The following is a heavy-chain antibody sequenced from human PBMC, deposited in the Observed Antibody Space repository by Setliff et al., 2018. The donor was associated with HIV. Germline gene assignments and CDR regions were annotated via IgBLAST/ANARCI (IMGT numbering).Heavy chain of an antibody. CDR1: GGSISSGSHY. V-gene: IGHV4-39*07. D-gene: IGHD3-10*01. Sequence: SETLSLTCSVSGGSISSGSHYWGWIRQAPGKGLEWIGNIYYSGTTFYNPSLKSRVTISIDTSKNHFSLELNFVTAADTAMYYCVTVKRFADYVDSWGQGTLVTVSS. J-gene: IGHJ4*02. CDR3: VTVKRFADYVDS. CDR2: IYYSGTT.